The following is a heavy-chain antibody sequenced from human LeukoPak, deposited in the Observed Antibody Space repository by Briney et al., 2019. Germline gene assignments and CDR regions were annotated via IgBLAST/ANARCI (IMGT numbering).Heavy chain of an antibody. CDR2: ISSSGSTI. CDR3: ARVAMIVAKPYDN. Sequence: GGSLRLSCAASGFTFSSYEMNRVRQAPGKGLEWVSYISSSGSTIYYADSVKGRFTISRDSAKNALYLQMNSLRAEDTAVYYCARVAMIVAKPYDNWGQGTLVTVSS. CDR1: GFTFSSYE. D-gene: IGHD3-22*01. J-gene: IGHJ4*02. V-gene: IGHV3-48*03.